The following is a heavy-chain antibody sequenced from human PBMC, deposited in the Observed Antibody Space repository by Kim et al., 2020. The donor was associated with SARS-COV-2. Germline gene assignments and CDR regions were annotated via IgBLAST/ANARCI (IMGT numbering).Heavy chain of an antibody. J-gene: IGHJ4*02. D-gene: IGHD3-3*01. Sequence: SFQGHVTISADKSISTAYLQWSSLKASDTAMYYCARQYDFWSGYYTGFDYWGQGTLVTVSS. CDR3: ARQYDFWSGYYTGFDY. V-gene: IGHV5-10-1*01.